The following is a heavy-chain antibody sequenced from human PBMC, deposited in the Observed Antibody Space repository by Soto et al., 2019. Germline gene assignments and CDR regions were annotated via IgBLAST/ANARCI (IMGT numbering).Heavy chain of an antibody. J-gene: IGHJ4*02. CDR1: GGSISSYY. CDR3: AREDSGWYGRYVDY. Sequence: SETLSLTCTVSGGSISSYYWSWIRQPPGKGLEWIGYIYYSGSTNYNPSLKSRVTISVDTSKNQFSLKLSSVTAADTAVYYCAREDSGWYGRYVDYWGQGTLVIVSS. CDR2: IYYSGST. D-gene: IGHD6-19*01. V-gene: IGHV4-59*01.